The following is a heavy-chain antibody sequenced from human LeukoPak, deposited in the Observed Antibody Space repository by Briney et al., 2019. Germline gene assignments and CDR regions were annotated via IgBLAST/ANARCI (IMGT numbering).Heavy chain of an antibody. CDR2: ISFDGRNK. CDR3: ASLAGSYVDDYYGMDV. D-gene: IGHD3-16*01. Sequence: GGSLRLSCAASGFTFSGNAMHWVRQAPGKGLEWVALISFDGRNKYYADSVKGRFTISRDSSKNTLYLQVNSLRTEDMAVYYCASLAGSYVDDYYGMDVWGQGTTVIVSS. CDR1: GFTFSGNA. V-gene: IGHV3-30*04. J-gene: IGHJ6*01.